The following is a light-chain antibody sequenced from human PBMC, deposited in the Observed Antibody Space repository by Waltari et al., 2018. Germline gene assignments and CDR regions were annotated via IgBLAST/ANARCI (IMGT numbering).Light chain of an antibody. CDR1: QDISKF. J-gene: IGKJ1*01. Sequence: DIQVTQSPSTLSASVGESVTIDCRASQDISKFLAWYQQKPGKVPQLLIYAASTLQSGVPSRFSGSRSGTDFTLTINSLQPEDVATYYCQKYDSAWWAFGQGTKVDIK. V-gene: IGKV1-27*01. CDR2: AAS. CDR3: QKYDSAWWA.